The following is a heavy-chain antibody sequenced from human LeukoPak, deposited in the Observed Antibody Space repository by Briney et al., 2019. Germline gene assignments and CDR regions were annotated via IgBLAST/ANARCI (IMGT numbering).Heavy chain of an antibody. CDR3: AKAHEQLRYFENGMDV. J-gene: IGHJ6*02. V-gene: IGHV3-30*18. CDR2: ISYDGSNK. D-gene: IGHD3-9*01. CDR1: GFTLNSYG. Sequence: GGSLRLSCAASGFTLNSYGMHWVRQAPGKGLERVAVISYDGSNKNYADSVKGRFTISRDNSKNTLYLQMNSLRAEDTAVYYCAKAHEQLRYFENGMDVWGQGTTVTVSS.